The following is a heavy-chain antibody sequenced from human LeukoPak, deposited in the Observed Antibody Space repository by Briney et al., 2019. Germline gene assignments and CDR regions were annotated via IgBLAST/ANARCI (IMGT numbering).Heavy chain of an antibody. CDR3: ARLTGYSSESWFDP. CDR1: GGSISSYY. CDR2: IYYSGST. Sequence: ASETLSLTCTVSGGSISSYYWSWIRQPPGKGLEWIGYIYYSGSTSYNPSLKSRVTISVDTSKNQFSLKLSSVTAADTAVYYCARLTGYSSESWFDPWGQGTLVTVSS. D-gene: IGHD3-9*01. J-gene: IGHJ5*02. V-gene: IGHV4-59*01.